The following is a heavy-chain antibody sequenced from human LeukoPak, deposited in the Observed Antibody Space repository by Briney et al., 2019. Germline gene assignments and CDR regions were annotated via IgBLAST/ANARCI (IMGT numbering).Heavy chain of an antibody. CDR1: GGSISSSY. CDR2: IYYSGST. CDR3: ARGAMSFDY. J-gene: IGHJ4*02. Sequence: SETLSLTCTVSGGSISSSYWSWIRQPPGRGLEWIGYIYYSGSTNYNPSLKSRVTISVDTCKNQFSLKLRSVTAADTALYYCARGAMSFDYWGQGTLVTVSS. V-gene: IGHV4-59*01.